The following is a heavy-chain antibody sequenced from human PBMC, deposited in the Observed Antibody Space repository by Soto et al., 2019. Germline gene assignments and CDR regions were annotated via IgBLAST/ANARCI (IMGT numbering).Heavy chain of an antibody. J-gene: IGHJ6*02. D-gene: IGHD1-7*01. V-gene: IGHV4-61*01. Sequence: PSETLSLTCTVSGGSVSIGIYYCSWIRQPPGQGLEWIGYIYYSGSTNYNPSLKSRVTISVDTSKNQFSLKLSSVTAADTAVYYCARASRGGNYRTYYYYYGMDVWGQGTTVTAP. CDR2: IYYSGST. CDR1: GGSVSIGIYY. CDR3: ARASRGGNYRTYYYYYGMDV.